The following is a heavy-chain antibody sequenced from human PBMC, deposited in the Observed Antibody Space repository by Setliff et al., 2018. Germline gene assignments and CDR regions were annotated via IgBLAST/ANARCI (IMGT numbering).Heavy chain of an antibody. CDR2: INPNTGST. J-gene: IGHJ4*02. CDR1: GYTFTDYY. Sequence: ASVKVSCKASGYTFTDYYIQWVRQAPGQGLEWMGWINPNTGSTYYRQRFQGRVTMTRDTSISTAYMDVNRLKSDDTAAYYCARDLRAATATGEYYFDFWGQGTLVTVSS. D-gene: IGHD6-13*01. CDR3: ARDLRAATATGEYYFDF. V-gene: IGHV1-2*02.